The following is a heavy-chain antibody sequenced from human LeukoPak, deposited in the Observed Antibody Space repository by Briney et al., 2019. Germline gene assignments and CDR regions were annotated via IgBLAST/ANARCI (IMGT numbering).Heavy chain of an antibody. CDR1: GYTFTGYY. J-gene: IGHJ4*02. D-gene: IGHD3-10*01. CDR2: INPNSGGT. CDR3: ARVIGFGELSLGY. Sequence: ASVKVSCKASGYTFTGYYMHWVRQAPGQGLEWMGWINPNSGGTNYAQKFQGRVTMTRDTSISTAYMDLSRLRSDDTAVYYCARVIGFGELSLGYWGQGTLVTVSS. V-gene: IGHV1-2*02.